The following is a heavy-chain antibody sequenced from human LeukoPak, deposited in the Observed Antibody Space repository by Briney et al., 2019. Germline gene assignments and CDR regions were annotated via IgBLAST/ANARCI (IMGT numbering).Heavy chain of an antibody. V-gene: IGHV3-20*04. D-gene: IGHD2-21*01. CDR3: AKGQIARSDRFDY. Sequence: GGSLRLSCAASGFTFDDHGMSWVRQAPGKGREWVSGIKWDGGRTGYADSVKGRFTISRDNSKSTLYLQMNGLRVEDTAVYYCAKGQIARSDRFDYWGQGTLVTVSS. J-gene: IGHJ4*02. CDR2: IKWDGGRT. CDR1: GFTFDDHG.